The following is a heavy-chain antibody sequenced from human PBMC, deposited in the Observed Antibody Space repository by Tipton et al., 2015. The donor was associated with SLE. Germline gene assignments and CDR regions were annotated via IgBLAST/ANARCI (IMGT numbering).Heavy chain of an antibody. CDR2: IYTSGST. CDR1: GGSFSGYY. J-gene: IGHJ3*02. Sequence: TLSLTCAVYGGSFSGYYWSWIRQPAGKGLEWIGYIYTSGSTNYNPSLKSRVTISVDTSKNQFSLKLSSVTAADTAVYYCASVRGAFDIWGQGTMVTVSS. D-gene: IGHD2-8*01. V-gene: IGHV4-4*09. CDR3: ASVRGAFDI.